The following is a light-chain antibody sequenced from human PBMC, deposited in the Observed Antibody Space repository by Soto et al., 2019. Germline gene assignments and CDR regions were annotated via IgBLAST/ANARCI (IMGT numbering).Light chain of an antibody. J-gene: IGKJ4*01. Sequence: DIQMTQSPSSLSASVGDRVTITFRASQSINSSLNWYQQKPWKAPKLLIYAASSLQSGVPSRLSASGSGTDFTFTITSPQPKAFATADGQRSYSSPLNFGGGTKVEIK. V-gene: IGKV1-39*01. CDR3: QRSYSSPLN. CDR2: AAS. CDR1: QSINSS.